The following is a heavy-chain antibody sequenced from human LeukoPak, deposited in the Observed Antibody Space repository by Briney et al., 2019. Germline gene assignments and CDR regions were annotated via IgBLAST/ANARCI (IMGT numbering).Heavy chain of an antibody. J-gene: IGHJ1*01. V-gene: IGHV4-34*01. Sequence: PSETLSLTCAVYGGSFSGYYWSWIRQPPGKGLEWIGEINHSGSTNYNPSLKSRVTISVDTSKNQFSLKLSSVTAADTAVYYCARRAKPRAYFQHWGQGTLVTVSS. CDR2: INHSGST. D-gene: IGHD4/OR15-4a*01. CDR1: GGSFSGYY. CDR3: ARRAKPRAYFQH.